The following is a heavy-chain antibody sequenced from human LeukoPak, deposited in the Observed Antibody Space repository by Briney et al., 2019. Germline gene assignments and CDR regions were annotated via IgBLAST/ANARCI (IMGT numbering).Heavy chain of an antibody. J-gene: IGHJ4*02. V-gene: IGHV1-46*01. CDR3: ARRMTDGYSYTNGYFDY. D-gene: IGHD5-18*01. CDR2: INPSGGST. Sequence: ASVKVSCKASGYTFTSYYMHWVRQAPGQGLEWMGIINPSGGSTSYAQKFQGRVTISVDTSKNQFSLKLSSVTAADTAVYYCARRMTDGYSYTNGYFDYWGQGTLVTVSS. CDR1: GYTFTSYY.